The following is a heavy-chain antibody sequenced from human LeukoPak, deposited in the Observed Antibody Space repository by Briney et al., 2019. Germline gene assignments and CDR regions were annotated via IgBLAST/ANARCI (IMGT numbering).Heavy chain of an antibody. J-gene: IGHJ5*02. CDR1: GYSFTNYW. Sequence: GESLKISFKASGYSFTNYWIGWVRQMPEKGLEWMGIVYPGDSDTRYSPSCQGQFTFSADKSTSTAYLQWSSLKASDTAMYYCARGGDCSSITCANWFDPWGQGTLVTVSS. CDR3: ARGGDCSSITCANWFDP. CDR2: VYPGDSDT. D-gene: IGHD2-2*01. V-gene: IGHV5-51*01.